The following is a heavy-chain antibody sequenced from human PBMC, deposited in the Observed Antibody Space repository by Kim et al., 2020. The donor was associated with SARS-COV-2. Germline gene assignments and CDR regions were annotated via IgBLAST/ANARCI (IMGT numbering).Heavy chain of an antibody. Sequence: GESLKISCKGSGYSFTSNWIDWVRQMPGKGLEWMGTIYPGDSDTTYNPSFQGQVTISADKSISTAYLQWSSLKASDTAIYYCARDLGNYHYYGMDVWGQGTTVTVS. CDR2: IYPGDSDT. CDR3: ARDLGNYHYYGMDV. J-gene: IGHJ6*02. V-gene: IGHV5-51*01. CDR1: GYSFTSNW.